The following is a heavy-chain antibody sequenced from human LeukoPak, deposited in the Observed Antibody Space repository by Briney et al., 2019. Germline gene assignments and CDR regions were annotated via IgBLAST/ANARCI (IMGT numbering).Heavy chain of an antibody. Sequence: SETLSLTCTVSGGSVSSGSYYWSWIRQPPGKGLEWIGYIYYSGSTNYNPSLKSRVTISVDTSKNQFSLKLSSVTAADTAVYYCARRRSEEFDFDCWGQGTLVTVSS. J-gene: IGHJ4*02. CDR3: ARRRSEEFDFDC. CDR2: IYYSGST. V-gene: IGHV4-61*01. D-gene: IGHD6-19*01. CDR1: GGSVSSGSYY.